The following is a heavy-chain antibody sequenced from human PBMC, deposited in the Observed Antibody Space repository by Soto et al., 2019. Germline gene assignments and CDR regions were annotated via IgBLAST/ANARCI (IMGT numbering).Heavy chain of an antibody. CDR3: AGSAGWYAKHA. D-gene: IGHD6-19*01. CDR1: GDSVSSPYY. Sequence: QVQLQESGPGLVKPSGTLSLTCAVSGDSVSSPYYWCWVRQSPGKGLEWIGEVFHTGTTSDNPSLGSRVTISMDKTINQFSLALSSVPAADTAVYYCAGSAGWYAKHAWGTGTLVSVSS. CDR2: VFHTGTT. J-gene: IGHJ5*02. V-gene: IGHV4-4*02.